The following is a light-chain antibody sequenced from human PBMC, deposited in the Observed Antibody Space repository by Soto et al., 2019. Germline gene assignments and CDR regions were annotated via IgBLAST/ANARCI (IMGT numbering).Light chain of an antibody. Sequence: EIVLTQSPGTLSLSPGDRATLSCRASRSVNSRYLAWYQQKPGQAPGLLIYGTSTRATGIPDRFSGSGSGTDFTLTISRLEPEDFAVYHCHQYGYSPNTFGQGTNLEIK. J-gene: IGKJ2*01. V-gene: IGKV3-20*01. CDR3: HQYGYSPNT. CDR1: RSVNSRY. CDR2: GTS.